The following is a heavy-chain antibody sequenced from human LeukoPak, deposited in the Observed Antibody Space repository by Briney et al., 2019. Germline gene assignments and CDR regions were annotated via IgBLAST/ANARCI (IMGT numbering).Heavy chain of an antibody. CDR3: AKDLRAYYYGSSGYYPSSPLDY. Sequence: PGGSLRLSCAASGFTFSSYGMHWVRQAPGKGLEWVAFIRYDGSNKYYADSVKGRFAISRDNSKNTLYLQMNSLRAEDTAVYYCAKDLRAYYYGSSGYYPSSPLDYWGQGTLVTVSS. CDR2: IRYDGSNK. D-gene: IGHD3-22*01. J-gene: IGHJ4*02. V-gene: IGHV3-30*02. CDR1: GFTFSSYG.